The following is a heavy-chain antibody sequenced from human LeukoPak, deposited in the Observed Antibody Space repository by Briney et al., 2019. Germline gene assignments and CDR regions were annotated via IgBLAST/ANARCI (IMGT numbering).Heavy chain of an antibody. CDR1: GGTFSSYA. Sequence: GASVKVSCKASGGTFSSYAISWVRQAPGQGLEWMGGIIPIFGTANYAQKFQGRVTITADESTSTACMELSSLRSEDTAVYYCARGANPYCYYGMDVWGQGTTVTVSS. J-gene: IGHJ6*02. CDR3: ARGANPYCYYGMDV. CDR2: IIPIFGTA. V-gene: IGHV1-69*13.